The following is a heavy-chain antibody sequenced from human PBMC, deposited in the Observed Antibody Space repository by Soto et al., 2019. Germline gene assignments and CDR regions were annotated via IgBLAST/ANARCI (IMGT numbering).Heavy chain of an antibody. CDR3: AHAGDFDLLSFDR. D-gene: IGHD2-15*01. CDR2: IYWDDDK. J-gene: IGHJ4*02. Sequence: QITLKESGPPLVRPAQTLTLTCAFSGFSLTTTRMGVAWIGQPPGKALEWLALIYWDDDKRYSPSLKNRLTVSKDTSTNRVVLTITNICPDDTGTYFCAHAGDFDLLSFDRWGPGTLVTVSS. V-gene: IGHV2-5*02. CDR1: GFSLTTTRMG.